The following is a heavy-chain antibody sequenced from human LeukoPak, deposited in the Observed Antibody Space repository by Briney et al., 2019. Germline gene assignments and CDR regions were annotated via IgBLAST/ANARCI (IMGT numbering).Heavy chain of an antibody. V-gene: IGHV3-53*01. CDR2: IYSDGTT. Sequence: GGSLRLSSAASGLSVSSIYMNWVRQAPGKGLEWVSVIYSDGTTYYADSVKGRFTISRDDSKNTLYLHMNSLRAEDTAVYYCARAPNWRFDHWGQGTLVTVSS. CDR3: ARAPNWRFDH. CDR1: GLSVSSIY. J-gene: IGHJ4*02. D-gene: IGHD1-1*01.